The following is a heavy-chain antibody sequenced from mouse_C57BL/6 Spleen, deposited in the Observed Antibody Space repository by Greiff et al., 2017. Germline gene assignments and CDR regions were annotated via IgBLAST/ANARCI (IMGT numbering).Heavy chain of an antibody. V-gene: IGHV1-82*01. J-gene: IGHJ4*01. Sequence: LVESGPELVKPGASVKISCKASGYAFSSSWMNWVKQRPGKGLEWIGRIYPGDGDTNYNGKFKGKATLTADKSSSTAYMQLSSLTSEDSAVYFCARSDYYYAMDDWGQGTSVTVSS. CDR1: GYAFSSSW. D-gene: IGHD2-13*01. CDR2: IYPGDGDT. CDR3: ARSDYYYAMDD.